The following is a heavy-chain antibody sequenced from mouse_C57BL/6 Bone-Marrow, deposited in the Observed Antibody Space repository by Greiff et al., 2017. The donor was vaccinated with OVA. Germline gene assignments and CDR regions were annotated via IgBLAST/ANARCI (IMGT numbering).Heavy chain of an antibody. CDR1: GFSLTSYG. CDR3: AILVAY. D-gene: IGHD2-10*02. V-gene: IGHV2-2*01. J-gene: IGHJ3*01. CDR2: IWSGGST. Sequence: QVQLQQSGPGLVQPSQSLSITCTVSGFSLTSYGVHWVRQSPGKGLEWLGVIWSGGSTDYNAAFITRLGISKDNSKSQVVFKMNSLQADDTAIYYWAILVAYWGQGTRVTVSA.